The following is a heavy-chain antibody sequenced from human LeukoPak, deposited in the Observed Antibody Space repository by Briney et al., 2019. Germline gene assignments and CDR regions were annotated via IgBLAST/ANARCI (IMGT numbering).Heavy chain of an antibody. Sequence: PGGSLRLSCTAPGFTFSSYAIHWIRQAPGKGLEWVALVWHDGSNRYYSEAVKGRFTISRDNSKNTVYLQINSLRAEDTAVYYCARELFGSGSWPDYWGQGTRVTVSS. J-gene: IGHJ4*02. CDR3: ARELFGSGSWPDY. V-gene: IGHV3-33*01. CDR1: GFTFSSYA. CDR2: VWHDGSNR. D-gene: IGHD3-10*01.